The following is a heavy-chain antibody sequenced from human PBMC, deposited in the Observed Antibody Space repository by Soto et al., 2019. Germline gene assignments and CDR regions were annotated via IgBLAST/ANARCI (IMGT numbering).Heavy chain of an antibody. J-gene: IGHJ3*02. CDR1: GYTFTGYY. CDR2: INPNSGGT. Sequence: ASVKVSCKASGYTFTGYYMHWVRQAPGQGLEWMGWINPNSGGTNYAQKFQGWVTMTRDTSISTAYMELSRLRSDDTAVYYCARDYIAAAGTDAFDIWGQGTMVTVSS. D-gene: IGHD6-13*01. V-gene: IGHV1-2*04. CDR3: ARDYIAAAGTDAFDI.